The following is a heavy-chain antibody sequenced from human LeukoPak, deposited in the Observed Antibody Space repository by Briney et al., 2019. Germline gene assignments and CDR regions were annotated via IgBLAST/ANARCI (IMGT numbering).Heavy chain of an antibody. CDR1: GGSISSSSYY. CDR2: IYYSGST. Sequence: SETLSLTCTVSGGSISSSSYYWGWIRQPPGKGLEWIGYIYYSGSTYYNPSLKSRVTISVDTSKNQFSLKLSSVTAADTAVYYCARASTKAWFGELRYGMDVWGQGTTVTVSS. J-gene: IGHJ6*02. V-gene: IGHV4-31*03. CDR3: ARASTKAWFGELRYGMDV. D-gene: IGHD3-10*01.